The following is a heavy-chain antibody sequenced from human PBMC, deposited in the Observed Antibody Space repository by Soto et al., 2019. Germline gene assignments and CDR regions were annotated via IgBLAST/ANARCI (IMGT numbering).Heavy chain of an antibody. D-gene: IGHD3-3*01. J-gene: IGHJ4*02. CDR2: IKQDGSEK. V-gene: IGHV3-7*01. Sequence: GGSLRLSCAASGFTFSSYWMSWVRQAPGKGLEWVANIKQDGSEKYYVDSVKGRFTISRDNAKNSLYLQMNSLRAEDTAVYYCARDWAEWLSGEYSPFDYWGQGTLVTVSS. CDR1: GFTFSSYW. CDR3: ARDWAEWLSGEYSPFDY.